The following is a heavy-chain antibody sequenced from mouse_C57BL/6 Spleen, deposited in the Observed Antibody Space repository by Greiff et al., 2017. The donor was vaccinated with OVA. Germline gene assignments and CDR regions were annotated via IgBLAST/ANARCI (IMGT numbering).Heavy chain of an antibody. D-gene: IGHD2-12*01. Sequence: QVQLQQPGAELVKPGASVKLSCKASGYTFTSYWMHWVQQRPGQGLEWIGMIHPNSGSTNYNEKFKSKATLTVDKSSSTAYLQLSSLTSEDTAVYYCAREGIWYSYDGFAYWGQGTLVTVSA. CDR3: AREGIWYSYDGFAY. V-gene: IGHV1-64*01. J-gene: IGHJ3*01. CDR1: GYTFTSYW. CDR2: IHPNSGST.